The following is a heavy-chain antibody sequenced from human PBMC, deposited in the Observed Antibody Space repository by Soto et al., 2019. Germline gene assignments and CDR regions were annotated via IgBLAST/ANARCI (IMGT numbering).Heavy chain of an antibody. CDR3: ARGPWGYCTNGVCYNHYYYGMDV. Sequence: QVQLQESGPGLVKPSQTLSLTCTVSGGSISSGGYYWSWIRQHPGKGLEWIGYIYYSGSTYYNPSPKSRVTISVDTSKNQFSLKLSSVTAADTAVYYCARGPWGYCTNGVCYNHYYYGMDVWGQGTTVTVSS. CDR1: GGSISSGGYY. D-gene: IGHD2-8*01. CDR2: IYYSGST. V-gene: IGHV4-31*03. J-gene: IGHJ6*02.